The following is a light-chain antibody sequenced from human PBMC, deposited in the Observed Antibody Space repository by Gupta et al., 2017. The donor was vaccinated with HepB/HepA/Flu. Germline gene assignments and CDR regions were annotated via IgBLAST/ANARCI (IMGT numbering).Light chain of an antibody. Sequence: QSTLTQPASVPRSPAQSITISCTGTSSDIGAYNYVSWDQQHPGKDHNRSSYEVSNRPSGVSTRFTGSKSGKHACLPISGLPAEDESDYYCSSYTGSFTRVLFGGGTKVTVL. CDR2: EVS. CDR3: SSYTGSFTRVL. V-gene: IGLV2-14*01. CDR1: SSDIGAYNY. J-gene: IGLJ3*02.